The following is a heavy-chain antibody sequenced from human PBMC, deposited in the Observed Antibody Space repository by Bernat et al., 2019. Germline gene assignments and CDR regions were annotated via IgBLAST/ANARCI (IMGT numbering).Heavy chain of an antibody. CDR1: GYTFTSYY. J-gene: IGHJ4*02. V-gene: IGHV1-46*01. CDR2: INPSDGNT. D-gene: IGHD4-17*01. Sequence: QVQLVQSGAEVRKPGASVKVSCKASGYTFTSYYLNWVRQAPGQGLEWMGIINPSDGNTNSAQKFRGTVTMTRDRSTSTVYIEMSSLRPDDTAIYYCARGDNGDFPRPFDYWGQGTLVTVSS. CDR3: ARGDNGDFPRPFDY.